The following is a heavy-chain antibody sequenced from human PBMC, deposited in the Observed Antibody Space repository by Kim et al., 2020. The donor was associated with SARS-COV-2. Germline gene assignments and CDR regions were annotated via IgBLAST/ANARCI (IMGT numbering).Heavy chain of an antibody. CDR3: ARGHPTLYCSGGSCYRVLGAFDI. V-gene: IGHV4-34*01. D-gene: IGHD2-15*01. CDR2: INHSGST. CDR1: GGSFSGYY. Sequence: SETLSLTCAVYGGSFSGYYWSWIRQPPGKGLEWIGEINHSGSTNYNPSLKSRVTISVDTSKNQFSLKLSSVTAADTAVYYCARGHPTLYCSGGSCYRVLGAFDIWGQGTMVTVSS. J-gene: IGHJ3*02.